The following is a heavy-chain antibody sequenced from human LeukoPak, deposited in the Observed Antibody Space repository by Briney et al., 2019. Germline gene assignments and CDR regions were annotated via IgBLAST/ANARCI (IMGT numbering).Heavy chain of an antibody. V-gene: IGHV4-59*01. CDR1: GGSISSYY. CDR2: IYYSGST. Sequence: PSETLSLTCTVSGGSISSYYWSWIRQPPGKGLEWIGYIYYSGSTNYNPSLKSRVTISVDTSKNQFSLKLSSVTAADTAVYYCARVYGSGSYSDYWGQGTLVTVSS. J-gene: IGHJ4*02. CDR3: ARVYGSGSYSDY. D-gene: IGHD3-10*01.